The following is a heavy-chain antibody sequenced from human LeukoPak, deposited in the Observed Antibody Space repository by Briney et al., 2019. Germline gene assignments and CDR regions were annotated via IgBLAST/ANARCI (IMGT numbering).Heavy chain of an antibody. J-gene: IGHJ5*02. D-gene: IGHD3-10*01. CDR2: IIPIFGTA. CDR3: ASERGGVLNWFDP. V-gene: IGHV1-69*13. Sequence: VASVKVSCKASGGTFSSYAISWVRQAPGQGLEWMGGIIPIFGTANYAQKFQGRVTITADESTSTAYMELSSLRSEDTAAYYCASERGGVLNWFDPWGQGTLVTVSS. CDR1: GGTFSSYA.